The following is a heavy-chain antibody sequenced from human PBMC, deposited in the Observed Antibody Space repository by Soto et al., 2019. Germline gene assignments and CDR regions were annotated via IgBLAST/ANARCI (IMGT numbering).Heavy chain of an antibody. Sequence: GGSLRLSCEVSGVSFSSYCMHWVRQAPGKGLEWVAVISYDGSNKYYADSVKGRFTISRDNSKNTLYLQMNSLRAEDTAVYYCAKSCYSHRAVILGYYYYGMDVWGQGTTVTVSS. D-gene: IGHD2-21*02. CDR1: GVSFSSYC. CDR3: AKSCYSHRAVILGYYYYGMDV. J-gene: IGHJ6*02. V-gene: IGHV3-30*18. CDR2: ISYDGSNK.